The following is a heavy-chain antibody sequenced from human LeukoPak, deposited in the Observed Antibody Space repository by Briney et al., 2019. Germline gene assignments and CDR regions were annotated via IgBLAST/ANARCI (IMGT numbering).Heavy chain of an antibody. V-gene: IGHV3-30-3*01. CDR1: GFTFSSYA. CDR3: ARDPGYCSSTSCYGNWFDP. D-gene: IGHD2-2*01. Sequence: GGSLRLSCAASGFTFSSYAMHWVRQAPGKGLEWVAVISYDGSNKYYADSVKGRFTISRDNSKNTLYLQMNSLRAEDTAVYYCARDPGYCSSTSCYGNWFDPWGQGTLVTVSS. CDR2: ISYDGSNK. J-gene: IGHJ5*02.